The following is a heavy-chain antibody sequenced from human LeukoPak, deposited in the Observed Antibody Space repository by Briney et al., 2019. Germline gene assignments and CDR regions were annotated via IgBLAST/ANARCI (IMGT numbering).Heavy chain of an antibody. J-gene: IGHJ3*02. CDR1: GGSISSGGYY. V-gene: IGHV4-31*03. D-gene: IGHD4-17*01. CDR3: ARGDYGVAFDI. Sequence: SETLSLTCTVSGGSISSGGYYWSWIRQHPGKGLEWIGYIYYSGSTYCNPSLKSRVTIPVDTSKNQFSLKLSSVTAADTAVYYCARGDYGVAFDIWGQGTMVTVSS. CDR2: IYYSGST.